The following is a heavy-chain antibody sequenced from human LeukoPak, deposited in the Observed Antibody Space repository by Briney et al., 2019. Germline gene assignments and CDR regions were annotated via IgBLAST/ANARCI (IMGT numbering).Heavy chain of an antibody. Sequence: GASVKVSCKATGYTFTSYGISSVRQARGQGLEWMGWISAYNGNTNYAQKLQGRVTMTTDTSTSTAYMKLRSLRSDDTAVYYCARGRSSGWYDYYYYGMDVWGQGTTVTVSS. CDR2: ISAYNGNT. J-gene: IGHJ6*02. CDR1: GYTFTSYG. D-gene: IGHD6-19*01. V-gene: IGHV1-18*01. CDR3: ARGRSSGWYDYYYYGMDV.